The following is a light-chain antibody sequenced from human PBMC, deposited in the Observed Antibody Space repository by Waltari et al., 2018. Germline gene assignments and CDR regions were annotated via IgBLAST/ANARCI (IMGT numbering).Light chain of an antibody. CDR1: QSVSSN. Sequence: EIVMAQSPATLSVSPGERATLSCRASQSVSSNLARYQQKPGQAPRLLIYGATTRATGFPARFSGRGSGTEFTLTISSLQSEDFAVSYCQQYNNWPWTFGQGTKVEVK. CDR3: QQYNNWPWT. V-gene: IGKV3-15*01. J-gene: IGKJ1*01. CDR2: GAT.